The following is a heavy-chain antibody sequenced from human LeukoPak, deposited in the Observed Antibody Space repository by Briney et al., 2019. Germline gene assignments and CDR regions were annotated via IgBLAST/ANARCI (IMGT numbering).Heavy chain of an antibody. V-gene: IGHV3-23*01. Sequence: GGSLRLSCAASGFTFSSSAVSWIRQAPGKGLEWVSAISGSGGSTFDADSVKGRFTISRDNSKNTLYLQMNGLRAEDTAVYYCATPWGGVYGYNTHWGQGTLVTVSS. D-gene: IGHD5-24*01. CDR1: GFTFSSSA. CDR2: ISGSGGST. CDR3: ATPWGGVYGYNTH. J-gene: IGHJ4*02.